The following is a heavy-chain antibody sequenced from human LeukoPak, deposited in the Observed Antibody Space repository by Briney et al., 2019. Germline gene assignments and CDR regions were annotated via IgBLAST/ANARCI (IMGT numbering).Heavy chain of an antibody. Sequence: SETLSLTCAVSGVSISNSNWWNWVRQPPGKGLEWIGEIYHSGSTNYNPSLRSRVTISVDRSKNQFALKLTSVTAADTAVYYCARGQGSYGDYWGQGTLVIVSS. V-gene: IGHV4-4*02. CDR2: IYHSGST. D-gene: IGHD5-18*01. CDR1: GVSISNSNW. CDR3: ARGQGSYGDY. J-gene: IGHJ4*02.